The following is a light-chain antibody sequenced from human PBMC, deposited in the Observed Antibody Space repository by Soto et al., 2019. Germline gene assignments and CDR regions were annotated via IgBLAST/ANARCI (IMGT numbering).Light chain of an antibody. CDR1: QEINNY. CDR3: LQHNSYPLT. Sequence: DIQMTQSPSAMSASVGDRVTIACRASQEINNYLVWFQHKPGTLPKRLSYAASSLQSGVPSRFSGSRSGTEFTLTISRLQPEDFATYDCLQHNSYPLTFGGANKVEIK. V-gene: IGKV1-17*03. CDR2: AAS. J-gene: IGKJ4*01.